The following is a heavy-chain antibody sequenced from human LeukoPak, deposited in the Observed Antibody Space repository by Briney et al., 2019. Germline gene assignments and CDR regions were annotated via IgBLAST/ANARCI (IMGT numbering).Heavy chain of an antibody. CDR3: ARAERVYSYGSDAFDI. CDR1: GYVFTNYW. CDR2: IYPGDSDT. D-gene: IGHD3-16*01. Sequence: GESLQISCKGSGYVFTNYWIGWVRQMPGKGLEWMGTIYPGDSDTRYSPSFQGQVTISADKSIHIAYLQWSSLKASGTAIYYCARAERVYSYGSDAFDIWGQGTMVTVSS. V-gene: IGHV5-51*01. J-gene: IGHJ3*02.